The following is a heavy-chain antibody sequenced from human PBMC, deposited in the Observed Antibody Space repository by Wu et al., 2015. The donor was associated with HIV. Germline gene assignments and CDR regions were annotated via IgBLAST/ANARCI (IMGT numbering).Heavy chain of an antibody. CDR1: GDTFSSCA. J-gene: IGHJ1*01. Sequence: QVQLVQSGVEVKKPGSSVKVSCKSSGDTFSSCAINWVRQAPGQGLEWMGGIIPIFGTGNYAQKFQGRVTITADESTSTAYMELSSLRSEDTAVYYCAREVGTSAEYFQYWGQGTLVTVSS. CDR2: IIPIFGTG. V-gene: IGHV1-69*12. D-gene: IGHD1-26*01. CDR3: AREVGTSAEYFQY.